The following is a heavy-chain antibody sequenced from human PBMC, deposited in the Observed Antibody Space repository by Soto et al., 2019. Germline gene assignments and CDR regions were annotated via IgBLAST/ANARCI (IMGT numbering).Heavy chain of an antibody. CDR3: ANAAGYCSGGSCYFNDAFDI. D-gene: IGHD2-15*01. Sequence: QVQLQESGPGLVKPSGTLSLTCAVSGGSISSSNWWSWVRQPPGKGLEWIGEIYHSGSTNYNPSLKSRVTISVDKSKNQFSLKLGSVTAADTAVYYCANAAGYCSGGSCYFNDAFDIWGQGTMVTVSS. J-gene: IGHJ3*02. CDR2: IYHSGST. V-gene: IGHV4-4*02. CDR1: GGSISSSNW.